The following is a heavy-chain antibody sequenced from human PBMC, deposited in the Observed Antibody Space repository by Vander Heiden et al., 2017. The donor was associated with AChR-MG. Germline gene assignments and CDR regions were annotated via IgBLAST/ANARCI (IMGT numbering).Heavy chain of an antibody. D-gene: IGHD4-17*01. V-gene: IGHV3-30*02. Sequence: QVQLVESGGGVVQPGGSLRLSCAASGFTFSRYGMHWVRQAPGKGLEWVAFIRYDGSNKYYADSVKGRFTISRDNSKNTLYLQMNSLRAEDTAVYYCAKDRDGDYAGGDWFDPWGQGTLVTVSS. CDR3: AKDRDGDYAGGDWFDP. CDR2: IRYDGSNK. CDR1: GFTFSRYG. J-gene: IGHJ5*02.